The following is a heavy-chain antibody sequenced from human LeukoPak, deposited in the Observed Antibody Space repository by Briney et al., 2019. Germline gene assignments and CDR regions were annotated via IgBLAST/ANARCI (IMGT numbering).Heavy chain of an antibody. J-gene: IGHJ5*02. V-gene: IGHV3-33*01. CDR3: AREGVGATRGRWEHWFDP. D-gene: IGHD1-26*01. CDR1: GFTFSSYG. Sequence: GGSLRLSCAASGFTFSSYGMHWVRQAPGKGLEWVAVIWYDGSNKYYADSVKGRFTISRDNSKNTLYLQMNSLRAEDTAVYYCAREGVGATRGRWEHWFDPWGQGTLVTVSS. CDR2: IWYDGSNK.